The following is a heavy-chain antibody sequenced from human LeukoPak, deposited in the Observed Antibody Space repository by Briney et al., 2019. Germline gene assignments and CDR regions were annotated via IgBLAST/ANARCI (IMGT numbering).Heavy chain of an antibody. V-gene: IGHV4-34*01. CDR3: ASCRLEYSLGTWFDP. J-gene: IGHJ5*02. CDR1: GGSFSGYY. Sequence: SETLSLTCAVYGGSFSGYYWSWIRQPPGKGLEWIGEINHSGSTNYNPSLKSRVTISVDTSKNQFSLKLSSVTAADTAVYYCASCRLEYSLGTWFDPWGQGTLVTVSS. D-gene: IGHD5-18*01. CDR2: INHSGST.